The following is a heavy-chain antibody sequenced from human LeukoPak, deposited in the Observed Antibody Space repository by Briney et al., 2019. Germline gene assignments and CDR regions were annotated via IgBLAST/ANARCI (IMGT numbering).Heavy chain of an antibody. CDR1: GNTFSSFD. V-gene: IGHV3-23*01. Sequence: GGSQRLSCAASGNTFSSFDMSCVRQAPGKGLEWVSAISGSGSGTYYADSVKGRFTVSRDNSKNTLYLQMNSLRAEDTALYYCAKHTGGSRCFEDWGQGALVTVSS. J-gene: IGHJ4*02. D-gene: IGHD3-16*01. CDR2: ISGSGSGT. CDR3: AKHTGGSRCFED.